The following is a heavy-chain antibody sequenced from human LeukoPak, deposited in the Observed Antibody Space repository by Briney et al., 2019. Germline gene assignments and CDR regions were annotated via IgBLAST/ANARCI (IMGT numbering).Heavy chain of an antibody. CDR2: IIPIFGTA. Sequence: SVKVSCKAPGGTFSSYAISWVRQAPGQRLEWMGGIIPIFGTANYAQKFQGRVTITADESTSTAYMELSSLRSEDTAVYYRATGVDQLLLPQHYFDYWGQGTLVTVSS. CDR3: ATGVDQLLLPQHYFDY. CDR1: GGTFSSYA. J-gene: IGHJ4*02. V-gene: IGHV1-69*13. D-gene: IGHD2-2*01.